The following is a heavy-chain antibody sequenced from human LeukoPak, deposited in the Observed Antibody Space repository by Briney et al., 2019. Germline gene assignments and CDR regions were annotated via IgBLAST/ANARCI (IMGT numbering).Heavy chain of an antibody. CDR1: GFTFSSYG. Sequence: GGSLRLSCAASGFTFSSYGMHWVRQAPGKGLEWVAFIRYDGSNKYYVDSVKGRFTISRDNSKNTLYLQMNSLRAEDTAVYYCAKGPSDTAVATAFDYWGQGTLVTVSS. V-gene: IGHV3-30*02. D-gene: IGHD5-18*01. CDR2: IRYDGSNK. CDR3: AKGPSDTAVATAFDY. J-gene: IGHJ4*02.